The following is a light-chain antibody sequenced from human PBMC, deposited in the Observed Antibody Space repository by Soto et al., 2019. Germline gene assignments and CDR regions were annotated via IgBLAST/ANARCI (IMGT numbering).Light chain of an antibody. CDR2: WAS. J-gene: IGKJ2*01. CDR1: QTVFHSSYNKDF. V-gene: IGKV4-1*01. CDR3: QQYYSSLT. Sequence: DIVMTQSPVSLSVSLGERATINCKSSQTVFHSSYNKDFLAWHQQKPGQPPKLLFYWASTRESGVPARFSGGGSGTDFSLTISSLQAEDVAVYYCQQYYSSLTFGQGTKLEIK.